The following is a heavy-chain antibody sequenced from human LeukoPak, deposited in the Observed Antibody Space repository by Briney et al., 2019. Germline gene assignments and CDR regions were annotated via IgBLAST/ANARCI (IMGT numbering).Heavy chain of an antibody. J-gene: IGHJ5*02. CDR3: ASYSRHCSSTSCYKGRRSGSFDP. CDR1: GGTFSSYA. CDR2: IIPIFGTA. D-gene: IGHD2-2*02. V-gene: IGHV1-69*13. Sequence: SVKVSCKASGGTFSSYAISWVRQAPGQGLEWMGGIIPIFGTANYAQKFQGRVTITADESTSTAYMELSSLRSEDTAVYYSASYSRHCSSTSCYKGRRSGSFDPRGQGTLVTVSS.